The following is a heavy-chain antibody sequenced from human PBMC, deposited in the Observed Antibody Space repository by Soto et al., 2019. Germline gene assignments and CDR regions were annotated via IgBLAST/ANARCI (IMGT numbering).Heavy chain of an antibody. CDR3: ADRSCRDGRSWYVAEYIEH. CDR2: IYWDDDK. CDR1: GFSLSTSGLG. J-gene: IGHJ1*01. D-gene: IGHD2-15*01. V-gene: IGHV2-5*02. Sequence: QITLKESGPTLVKHTQTLTLTCTLSGFSLSTSGLGVGWIRQPPGKALEWLALIYWDDDKRYSPSLKSRLTITTDSSTNQVVLIMTNMDPVDTATYYCADRSCRDGRSWYVAEYIEHWGQGTLVTVSS.